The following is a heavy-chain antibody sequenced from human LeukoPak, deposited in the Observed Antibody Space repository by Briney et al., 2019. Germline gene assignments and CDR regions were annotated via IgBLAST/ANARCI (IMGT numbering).Heavy chain of an antibody. D-gene: IGHD4-17*01. CDR2: IKEDGSET. V-gene: IGHV3-7*02. Sequence: PGGSLRLSCAASGFTLGSYWMTWVRQAPRKGLEWAAAIKEDGSETYYVDSVKGRFTISRDNAKNSLYLQMSSLRAEDTAVYYCARTTYGYDWGQGTLVTVSS. J-gene: IGHJ4*02. CDR3: ARTTYGYD. CDR1: GFTLGSYW.